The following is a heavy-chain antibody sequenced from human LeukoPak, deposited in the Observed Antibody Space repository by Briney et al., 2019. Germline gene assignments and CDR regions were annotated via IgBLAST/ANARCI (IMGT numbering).Heavy chain of an antibody. CDR3: ARTPRNYYYYMDV. CDR1: GFTVSSNY. J-gene: IGHJ6*03. V-gene: IGHV3-53*01. Sequence: GGSLTLSCAASGFTVSSNYMSWVRQPPGKGLEWVSVIYSGGSTYYADSVKGRFTISRDNSKNTLYLQMNSLRAEDTAVYYCARTPRNYYYYMDVWGKGNTVTVSS. CDR2: IYSGGST.